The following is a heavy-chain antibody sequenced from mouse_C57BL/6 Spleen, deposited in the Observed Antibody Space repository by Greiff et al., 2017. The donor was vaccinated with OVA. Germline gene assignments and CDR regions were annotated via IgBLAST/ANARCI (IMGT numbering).Heavy chain of an antibody. CDR3: ARSVFYAMDY. Sequence: QVQLQQPGAELVRPGSSVKLSCKASGYTFTSYWMHWVKQRPIKGLEWIGNIDPSDSETHYNQKFKDKATLTVDKSSSTAYMQLSSLTSEDSAVYYCARSVFYAMDYWGQGTSGTVSS. V-gene: IGHV1-52*01. J-gene: IGHJ4*01. CDR2: IDPSDSET. CDR1: GYTFTSYW.